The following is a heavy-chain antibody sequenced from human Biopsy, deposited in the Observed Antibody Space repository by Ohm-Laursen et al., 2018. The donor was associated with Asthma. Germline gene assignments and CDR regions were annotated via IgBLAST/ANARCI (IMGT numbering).Heavy chain of an antibody. J-gene: IGHJ6*02. V-gene: IGHV4-61*01. CDR2: IYYTGSD. CDR1: GGSVSTGSYY. CDR3: ARGPNYHGSGRAPIGMDV. D-gene: IGHD3-10*01. Sequence: PSETLSLTCTVSGGSVSTGSYYWSWIRQPPGKGLEWLGYIYYTGSDNYNPSLKSRVTISVDTSKNQFSVRLNSVTAADTAVYYCARGPNYHGSGRAPIGMDVWGQGTTVTVSS.